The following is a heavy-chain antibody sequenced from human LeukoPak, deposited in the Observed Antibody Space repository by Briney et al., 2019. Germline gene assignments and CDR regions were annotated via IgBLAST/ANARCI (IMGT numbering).Heavy chain of an antibody. CDR1: GYSFTSYW. CDR3: ARGPSGLDV. Sequence: GESLQISSKGSGYSFTSYWIIWVRQMPGKDLEWMARIDPTDSYTNYSPSFQGHVTISADTSISTAYLQWSSLKASDTAMYYCARGPSGLDVWGQGTPVTVSS. J-gene: IGHJ6*02. V-gene: IGHV5-10-1*01. CDR2: IDPTDSYT.